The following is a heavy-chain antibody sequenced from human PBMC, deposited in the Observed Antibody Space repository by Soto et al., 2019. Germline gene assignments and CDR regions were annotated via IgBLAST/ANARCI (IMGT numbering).Heavy chain of an antibody. CDR2: MSFDGANE. CDR1: GFNFTDYV. Sequence: GGSLRLSCVASGFNFTDYVIHWVRQAPGRGLEWVAFMSFDGANEFYADFAKGRFTLSRDNSKHTLFLQMKGLRLDDSAVYFCAGGGFYHGYVYGMDVWGQGTTVTAP. D-gene: IGHD2-2*03. J-gene: IGHJ6*02. V-gene: IGHV3-30-3*01. CDR3: AGGGFYHGYVYGMDV.